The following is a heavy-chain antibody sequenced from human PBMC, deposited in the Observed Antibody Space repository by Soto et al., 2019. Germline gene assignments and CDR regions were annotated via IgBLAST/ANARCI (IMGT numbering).Heavy chain of an antibody. CDR2: IYYSGST. CDR1: GGSVSSGSYY. CDR3: ARASIAAGLFEP. J-gene: IGHJ5*02. D-gene: IGHD6-6*01. V-gene: IGHV4-61*01. Sequence: SETLSLTCTVSGGSVSSGSYYWSWIRQPPGKGLEWIGYIYYSGSTNYNPSLKSRVTISVDTSKNQFSLELSSVTAADTAVYYCARASIAAGLFEPWGQGTLVTV.